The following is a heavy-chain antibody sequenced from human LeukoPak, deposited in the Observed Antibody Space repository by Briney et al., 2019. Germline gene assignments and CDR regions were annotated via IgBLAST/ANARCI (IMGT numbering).Heavy chain of an antibody. Sequence: PSETLSLTCTVSGGSISSSSYYWGWIRQPPGKGLEWIGSIYYSGSTYYNPSLKSRVTISVDTSKNQFSLNLTSVTAADTAVYFCARDRGRSYFDTWGLGTLVAVSS. V-gene: IGHV4-39*07. J-gene: IGHJ4*02. D-gene: IGHD3-10*01. CDR3: ARDRGRSYFDT. CDR1: GGSISSSSYY. CDR2: IYYSGST.